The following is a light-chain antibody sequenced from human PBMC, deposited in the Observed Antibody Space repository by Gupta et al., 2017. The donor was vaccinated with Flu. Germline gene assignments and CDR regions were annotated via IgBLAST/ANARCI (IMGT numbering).Light chain of an antibody. Sequence: EIVMTQSPATLSVSPGERATLSCRASQSVSSNLAWYQQKPGQAPRLLIYGASTRATGIPARFNGSASGTEFTLTISILQSEDFAVYFCQQYNNWPRTFGQGTKVEIK. V-gene: IGKV3-15*01. J-gene: IGKJ1*01. CDR2: GAS. CDR3: QQYNNWPRT. CDR1: QSVSSN.